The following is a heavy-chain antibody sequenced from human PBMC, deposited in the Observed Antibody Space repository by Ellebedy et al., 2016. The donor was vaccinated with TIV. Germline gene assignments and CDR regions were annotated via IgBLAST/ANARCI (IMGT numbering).Heavy chain of an antibody. J-gene: IGHJ4*02. CDR2: ISAYNGNT. Sequence: AASVKVSCKASGYPFPNYGVSWVRQAPGQGLEWVGWISAYNGNTKYGQKFQGRISLTTDTSMGTAYMGLRLLRSDDTGVYFCARDVPADAAALLDYWGQGTRVTVSS. CDR1: GYPFPNYG. D-gene: IGHD2-2*01. CDR3: ARDVPADAAALLDY. V-gene: IGHV1-18*04.